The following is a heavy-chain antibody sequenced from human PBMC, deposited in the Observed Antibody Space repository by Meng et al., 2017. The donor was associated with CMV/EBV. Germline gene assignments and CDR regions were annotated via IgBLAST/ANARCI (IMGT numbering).Heavy chain of an antibody. D-gene: IGHD3-22*01. V-gene: IGHV1-2*02. CDR1: GYTFTGYY. CDR3: ARARVVIRSKDDSSLPYHY. CDR2: INPNSGGT. Sequence: ASVKVSCKASGYTFTGYYMHWVRQAPGQGLEWMGWINPNSGGTNYAQKFQGRVTMTRDTSISTAYMELSRLRSDDTAVYYCARARVVIRSKDDSSLPYHYWGQGTLVTVSS. J-gene: IGHJ4*02.